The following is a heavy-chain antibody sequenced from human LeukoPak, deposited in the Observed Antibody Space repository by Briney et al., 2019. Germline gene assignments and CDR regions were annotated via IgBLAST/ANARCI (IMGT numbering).Heavy chain of an antibody. CDR3: ASGESSYCSGGCYFGS. CDR2: ISSSGSTI. D-gene: IGHD2-21*02. CDR1: GFTFSSYE. V-gene: IGHV3-48*03. Sequence: GGSLRLSCAASGFTFSSYEMNWVRQAPGKGLEWVSYISSSGSTIYYADSVKGRFTVSRDNAKRSVYLHMNSLRAEDTAMYYCASGESSYCSGGCYFGSWGQGTLVTISS. J-gene: IGHJ5*01.